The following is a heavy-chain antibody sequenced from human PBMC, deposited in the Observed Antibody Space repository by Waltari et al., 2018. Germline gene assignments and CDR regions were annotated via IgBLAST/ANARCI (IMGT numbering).Heavy chain of an antibody. CDR1: GSPFLTPA. Sequence: VQVLESGGGLVQPGGSLRLSGAGSGSPFLTPAMSWVRQTPEKGLGCVATITGTGGGPPYANSPYYADSVKGRFTISRDNSKDTIYLQMSNLSAEDTAVYYCAKGRGMDVWGQGTTVTVSS. CDR3: AKGRGMDV. V-gene: IGHV3-23*01. CDR2: ITGTGGGPPYANSP. J-gene: IGHJ6*02.